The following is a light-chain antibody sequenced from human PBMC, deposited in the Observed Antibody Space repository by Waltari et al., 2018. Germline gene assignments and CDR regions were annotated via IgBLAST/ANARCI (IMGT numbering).Light chain of an antibody. CDR3: SSYIGSSTLEL. V-gene: IGLV2-14*03. Sequence: QSALTQPASVSGSPGQSITISCTGTSSDVGDYNYVSWYQQHPGKAPKLMIYDVSNRPSGVSNLFSGSKSGNTASLTISGLQAEDEADYYCSSYIGSSTLELFGGGTSLTVL. CDR2: DVS. J-gene: IGLJ2*01. CDR1: SSDVGDYNY.